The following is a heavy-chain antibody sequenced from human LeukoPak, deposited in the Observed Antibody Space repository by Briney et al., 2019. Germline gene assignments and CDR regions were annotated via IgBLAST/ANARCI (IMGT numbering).Heavy chain of an antibody. CDR2: IYYSGST. Sequence: SETLSLTCTVSGGSISSSSYYWGWIRQPPGKGLEWIGSIYYSGSTYYNPSLKSLVTISVDTSKNQFSLKLSSVTAADTAVYYCASPPHYGDYVVRDYWGQGTLVTVSS. D-gene: IGHD4-17*01. CDR3: ASPPHYGDYVVRDY. J-gene: IGHJ4*02. V-gene: IGHV4-39*01. CDR1: GGSISSSSYY.